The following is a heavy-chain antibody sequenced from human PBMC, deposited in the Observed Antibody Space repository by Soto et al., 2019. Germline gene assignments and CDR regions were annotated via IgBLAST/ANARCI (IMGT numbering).Heavy chain of an antibody. CDR3: ARDPLHYDILTGYSPHYFDY. V-gene: IGHV3-33*01. CDR2: IWYDGSNK. CDR1: GFTFRDYG. J-gene: IGHJ4*02. Sequence: GGSLRLSCAASGFTFRDYGMHWVRQAPGKGLEWVAVIWYDGSNKYYAESVKGRFTISRDNSKNTLHLQMNSLRAEDMAVYYCARDPLHYDILTGYSPHYFDYWGQGSLVTVSS. D-gene: IGHD3-9*01.